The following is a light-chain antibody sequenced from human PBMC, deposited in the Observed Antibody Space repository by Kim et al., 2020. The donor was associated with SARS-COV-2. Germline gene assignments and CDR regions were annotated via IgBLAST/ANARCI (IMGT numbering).Light chain of an antibody. CDR2: MFS. Sequence: PASNSSRSSQSVVHGDAYIVLSWFLRRPGQSPRRLIYMFSNRDSGVPDRVSGSGSGTDYTLQISGVEAEDVGVYYCMQGTHWPFTFGPGTKVDIK. V-gene: IGKV2-30*02. J-gene: IGKJ3*01. CDR1: QSVVHGDAYIV. CDR3: MQGTHWPFT.